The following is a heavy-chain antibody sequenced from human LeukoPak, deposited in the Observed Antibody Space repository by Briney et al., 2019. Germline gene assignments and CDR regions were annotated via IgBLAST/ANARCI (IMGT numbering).Heavy chain of an antibody. CDR1: GFTFSTYW. D-gene: IGHD6-13*01. CDR3: AREVYSSSRPADAFDI. Sequence: PGGSLRLSCLGSGFTFSTYWMSGVRQAPGKGLEWVANIMQDGSEKNYVDSVKGRFTISRDNARNSLYLQMNSLGAEDTAVYYCAREVYSSSRPADAFDIWGQGTVVTVSS. V-gene: IGHV3-7*01. CDR2: IMQDGSEK. J-gene: IGHJ3*02.